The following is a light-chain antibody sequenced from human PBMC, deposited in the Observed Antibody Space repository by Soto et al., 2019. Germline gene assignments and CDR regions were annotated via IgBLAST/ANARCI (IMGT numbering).Light chain of an antibody. CDR3: SSYPSTSTVV. Sequence: QSALTQPASVSGSPGQSITISCTGTSSDVGDYNYVSWYQQHPGKAPKLMIYDVSNRPSGVSNRFSGSKSGNTASLTISGLQAEDEADYYCSSYPSTSTVVFGGGTQLTVL. CDR2: DVS. J-gene: IGLJ2*01. V-gene: IGLV2-14*03. CDR1: SSDVGDYNY.